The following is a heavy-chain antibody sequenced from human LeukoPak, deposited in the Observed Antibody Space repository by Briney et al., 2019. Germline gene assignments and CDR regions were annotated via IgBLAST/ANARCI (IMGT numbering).Heavy chain of an antibody. V-gene: IGHV1-69*05. CDR3: ARDGAPRRWIQPRATKNWFDP. CDR2: IIPIFGTA. J-gene: IGHJ5*02. CDR1: GGTFSSYA. Sequence: GASVKVSCKASGGTFSSYAISWVRQAPGQGLEWMGGIIPIFGTANYAQKFQGRVTITTDESTSTAYMELSSLRSEDTAVYYCARDGAPRRWIQPRATKNWFDPWGQGTLVTVSS. D-gene: IGHD5-18*01.